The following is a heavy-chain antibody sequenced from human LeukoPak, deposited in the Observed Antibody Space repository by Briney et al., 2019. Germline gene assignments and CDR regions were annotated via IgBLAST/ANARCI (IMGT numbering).Heavy chain of an antibody. CDR2: IFPGDSDT. CDR3: ARLGYCTGTSCGRDDLYFDY. CDR1: GYSYTSYW. D-gene: IGHD2-8*02. Sequence: GESLKISCKGSGYSYTSYWIAWVRQMPGKGLDWMGIIFPGDSDTTYSPSFQGQVTISADKSISTAYLQWSSLRASDTAMYYCARLGYCTGTSCGRDDLYFDYWGQGTLVTVSS. V-gene: IGHV5-51*01. J-gene: IGHJ4*02.